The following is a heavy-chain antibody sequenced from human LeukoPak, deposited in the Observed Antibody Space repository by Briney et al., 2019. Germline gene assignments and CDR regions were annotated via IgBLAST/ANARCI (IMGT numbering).Heavy chain of an antibody. Sequence: PSETLSLTCAVYGGSFSGYYWSWIRQPPGKGLEWIGEINHSGSTNYNPSLKSRVTISVDTSKNQFSLKLSSVTAADTAVYYCAREQALFGVVTYNWFDPWGQGTLVTVSS. V-gene: IGHV4-34*01. CDR1: GGSFSGYY. D-gene: IGHD3-3*01. CDR2: INHSGST. J-gene: IGHJ5*02. CDR3: AREQALFGVVTYNWFDP.